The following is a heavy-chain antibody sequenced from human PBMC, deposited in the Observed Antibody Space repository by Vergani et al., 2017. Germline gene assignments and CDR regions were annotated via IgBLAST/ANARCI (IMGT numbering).Heavy chain of an antibody. CDR2: IYSGGST. J-gene: IGHJ3*02. CDR1: GFTFSSNY. Sequence: EVQLVESGGGLVQPGGSLKLSCAASGFTFSSNYMSWVRQAPGKGLEWVSVIYSGGSTYYADSVKGRFTISRDNSKNTLYLQMNSLRAEDTAVYYCARGGGLFRKAFDIWGQGTMVTVSS. V-gene: IGHV3-53*01. CDR3: ARGGGLFRKAFDI. D-gene: IGHD3-10*01.